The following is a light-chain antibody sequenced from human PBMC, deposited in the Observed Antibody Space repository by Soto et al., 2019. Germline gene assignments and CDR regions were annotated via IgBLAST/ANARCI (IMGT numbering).Light chain of an antibody. Sequence: QSALTQPPSASGSPGQSVTISCTGTSSDVGGYKYVSWYQQHPGKAPKLMIYEVSKRPSGVPDRFSGSKSGNTASLTVSGRQAEDEADYYCSSYAGSNGVLGTGTKVTVL. CDR2: EVS. CDR1: SSDVGGYKY. CDR3: SSYAGSNGV. V-gene: IGLV2-8*01. J-gene: IGLJ1*01.